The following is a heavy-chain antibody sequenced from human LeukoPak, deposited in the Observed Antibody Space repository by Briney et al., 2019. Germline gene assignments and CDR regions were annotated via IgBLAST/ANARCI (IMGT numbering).Heavy chain of an antibody. CDR1: GGSFSGYY. D-gene: IGHD3-16*01. Sequence: SETLSLTCAVYGGSFSGYYWSWIRQPPGKGLEWIGYIYYTGTTDSNPSLKSRVTISLDTSKNQFSLNLSSVSAADTAVYYCARRWVYDKRAFDAWGQGTMVTVSS. CDR2: IYYTGTT. CDR3: ARRWVYDKRAFDA. J-gene: IGHJ3*01. V-gene: IGHV4-59*08.